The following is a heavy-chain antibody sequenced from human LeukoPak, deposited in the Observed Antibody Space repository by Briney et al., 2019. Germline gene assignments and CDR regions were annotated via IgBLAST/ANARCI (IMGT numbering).Heavy chain of an antibody. Sequence: PSETLSLTCAVYGVSFSGYYWSWIRQPPGKGLEWIGEINHGGSTNYNPSLKSRVTISIDTSKNQFSLKLRSVSAADTAVYFCTRSPPPGATAYGVVDLWGQGTLVTVSS. CDR1: GVSFSGYY. D-gene: IGHD3-16*01. J-gene: IGHJ4*02. V-gene: IGHV4-34*01. CDR3: TRSPPPGATAYGVVDL. CDR2: INHGGST.